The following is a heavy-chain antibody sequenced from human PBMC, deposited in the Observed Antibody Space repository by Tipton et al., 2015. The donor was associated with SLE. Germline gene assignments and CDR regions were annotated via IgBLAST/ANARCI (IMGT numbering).Heavy chain of an antibody. Sequence: TLSLTCTVSGGSISIHYWSWIRQPPGERLEWIGYMHYTGSTNYNPSLKSRVTISTDTSKNQFSLELNSVTAADTAMYYCARAGAGWFDPWGQGTLVTVSS. J-gene: IGHJ5*02. D-gene: IGHD6-13*01. CDR1: GGSISIHY. CDR3: ARAGAGWFDP. V-gene: IGHV4-59*08. CDR2: MHYTGST.